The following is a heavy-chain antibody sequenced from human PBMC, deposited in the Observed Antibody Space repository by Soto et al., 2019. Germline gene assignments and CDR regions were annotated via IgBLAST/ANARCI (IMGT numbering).Heavy chain of an antibody. J-gene: IGHJ5*02. Sequence: PSETLSLTCTVSGGSISSSSYYWGWIRQPPGKGLEWIGSIYYSGSTYYNPSLKSRVTISVDTSKNQFSLKLSSVTAADTAVYYCARRDDYVFWFDPWGQGTLVPVSS. CDR3: ARRDDYVFWFDP. D-gene: IGHD4-17*01. V-gene: IGHV4-39*01. CDR2: IYYSGST. CDR1: GGSISSSSYY.